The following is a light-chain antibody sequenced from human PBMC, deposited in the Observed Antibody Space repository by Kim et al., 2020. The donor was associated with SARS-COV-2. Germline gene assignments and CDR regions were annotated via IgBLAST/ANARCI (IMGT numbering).Light chain of an antibody. CDR3: QQYIKSPWT. J-gene: IGKJ1*01. Sequence: ASVGDRVTITCRASQSVGTSLVWYQQKPGKAPNPLIYDVSSLESGVPSRFSGSGYGTRFTLTISSLQPDDFATYFCQQYIKSPWTFGQGTKVDIK. CDR1: QSVGTS. V-gene: IGKV1-5*01. CDR2: DVS.